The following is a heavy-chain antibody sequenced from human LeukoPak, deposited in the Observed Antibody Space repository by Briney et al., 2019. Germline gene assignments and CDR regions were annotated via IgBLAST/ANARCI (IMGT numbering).Heavy chain of an antibody. Sequence: GGSLRLSCAASGFTFSSYWMNWVRQAPGKGLVWVSNINTDGSYTYYADSVKGRFTISRDNAKNTLYLQMNSLRAEDTAVYYCARAGQLVRGGYYFDYWGQGTLVTVSS. V-gene: IGHV3-74*01. CDR3: ARAGQLVRGGYYFDY. J-gene: IGHJ4*02. CDR1: GFTFSSYW. D-gene: IGHD6-6*01. CDR2: INTDGSYT.